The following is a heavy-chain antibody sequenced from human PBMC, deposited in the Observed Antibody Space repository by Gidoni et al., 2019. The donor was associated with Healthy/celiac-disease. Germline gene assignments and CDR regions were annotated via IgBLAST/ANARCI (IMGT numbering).Heavy chain of an antibody. CDR2: ISSSSSYI. J-gene: IGHJ4*02. CDR3: ARDDSSSWYLDY. Sequence: EVQLVESGGGLVKPGGSLRLSCAASGFTFSSYSMNWVRQAPGKGLEWVSSISSSSSYIYYADSVKGRFTISRDNAKNSLYLQMNSLRAEDTAVYYCARDDSSSWYLDYWGQGTLVTVSS. D-gene: IGHD6-13*01. CDR1: GFTFSSYS. V-gene: IGHV3-21*01.